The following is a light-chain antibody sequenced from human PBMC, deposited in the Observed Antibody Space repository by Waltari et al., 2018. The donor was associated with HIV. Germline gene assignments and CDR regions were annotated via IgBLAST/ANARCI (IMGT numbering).Light chain of an antibody. CDR2: EVT. CDR1: SSNVGSDDL. J-gene: IGLJ1*01. V-gene: IGLV2-23*02. CDR3: CSCPRSGIRYV. Sequence: QSALTQPASVSGVPGQSITIPCTGTSSNVGSDDLVSWYQQHPGEAPKLIIYEVTKRPSGVSNRFSGSKSGNTASLTISGLQAEDEADYYCCSCPRSGIRYVFGTGTKVTVL.